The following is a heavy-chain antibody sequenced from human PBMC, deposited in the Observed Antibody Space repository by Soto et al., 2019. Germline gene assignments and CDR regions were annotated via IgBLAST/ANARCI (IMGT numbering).Heavy chain of an antibody. Sequence: SVSNAWMNWVRQAPGKGLEWVGRIKSKTDGGTTDYAAPVKGRFTISRDDSKNTLYLQMNSLKTEDTAVYYCTTDVFDIVLVPPNWGQGTLVTVSS. V-gene: IGHV3-15*07. CDR1: SVSNAW. CDR2: IKSKTDGGTT. J-gene: IGHJ4*02. CDR3: TTDVFDIVLVPPN. D-gene: IGHD2-2*01.